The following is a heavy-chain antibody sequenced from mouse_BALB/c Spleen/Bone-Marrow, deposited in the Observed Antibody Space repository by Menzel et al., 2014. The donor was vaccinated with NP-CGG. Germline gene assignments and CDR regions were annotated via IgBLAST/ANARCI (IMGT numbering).Heavy chain of an antibody. J-gene: IGHJ3*01. CDR3: ARGWITTGFAY. V-gene: IGHV7-3*02. CDR1: GFTFTDYY. CDR2: IRNKANGYTT. Sequence: EVKLMESGGGLVQPGGSLRLSCATSGFTFTDYYMSWVRQPPGKALEWLGFIRNKANGYTTEYSASVKGRFTISRDNSQSILYLQMNTLGAEDSATYYCARGWITTGFAYWGQGTLVTVSA. D-gene: IGHD1-1*01.